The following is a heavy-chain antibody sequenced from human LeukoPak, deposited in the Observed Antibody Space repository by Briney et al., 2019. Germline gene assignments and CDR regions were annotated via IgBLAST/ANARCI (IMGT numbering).Heavy chain of an antibody. Sequence: AGTLCLTCTVSGGSFSSYYWTWLRQPPGKGLEWIGYISYSGSTNYNPSLKSRVTISLDTSKNQFSLKLSSVTAANTAVYYCAGHHPRNTVDFWGQGTLVTVSS. V-gene: IGHV4-59*08. CDR3: AGHHPRNTVDF. CDR2: ISYSGST. D-gene: IGHD2-8*02. J-gene: IGHJ4*02. CDR1: GGSFSSYY.